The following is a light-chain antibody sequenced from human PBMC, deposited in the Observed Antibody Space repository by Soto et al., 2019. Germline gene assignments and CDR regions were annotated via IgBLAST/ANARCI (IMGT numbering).Light chain of an antibody. CDR2: DGN. CDR1: SSDVGGYNL. Sequence: QSALTQPASVSGSPGQSITISCTGTSSDVGGYNLVSWYQQQPDKAPKLMIFDGNLRPSGGSNRYSGSKFGNTASLTISGLQAEDAGDYYCCSYAGSSTLVFGTGTKLTVL. CDR3: CSYAGSSTLV. J-gene: IGLJ1*01. V-gene: IGLV2-23*01.